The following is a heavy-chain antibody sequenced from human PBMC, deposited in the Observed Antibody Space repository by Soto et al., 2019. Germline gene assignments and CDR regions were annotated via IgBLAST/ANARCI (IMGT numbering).Heavy chain of an antibody. Sequence: QVQLVESGGGAVQPGRSLRLSCAASGFTFDSHGMHWVRRAPGKGLEWVAVISSDGNNKYYADSVKGRFTISRDNFNNILYLQMSSLRAEDTAVYYCAKDLLPKTVTTCGSWGQGTLVTVSS. V-gene: IGHV3-30*18. CDR3: AKDLLPKTVTTCGS. D-gene: IGHD4-17*01. CDR1: GFTFDSHG. CDR2: ISSDGNNK. J-gene: IGHJ5*02.